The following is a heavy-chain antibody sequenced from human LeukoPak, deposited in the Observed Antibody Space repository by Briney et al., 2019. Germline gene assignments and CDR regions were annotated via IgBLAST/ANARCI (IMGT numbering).Heavy chain of an antibody. CDR2: IPYDENIE. Sequence: PGGSLRLSCVASGFTFSRYGMHWLRQAPGKGLEWVAFIPYDENIEYHADSVKGRFTVSRDDSKNPLYLQMNSLRAEDTAVYYCVRTGLLKNWFDPWGHGTQVTVSS. CDR1: GFTFSRYG. D-gene: IGHD1-1*01. V-gene: IGHV3-30*02. J-gene: IGHJ5*02. CDR3: VRTGLLKNWFDP.